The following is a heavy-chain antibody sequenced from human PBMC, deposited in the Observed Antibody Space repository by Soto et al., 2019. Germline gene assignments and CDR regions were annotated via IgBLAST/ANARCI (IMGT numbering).Heavy chain of an antibody. CDR2: ISGSGDRT. D-gene: IGHD4-17*01. CDR1: TFTFNNYA. J-gene: IGHJ5*02. Sequence: PGGSLRLSCAASTFTFNNYAMSWVRQAPGKGLEWVSLISGSGDRTYYTDSVKGRFTISRDNSKNTLFLQMNSLRAEDTAVYYCAKDLSPTRGFDPWGQGTLVTVSS. V-gene: IGHV3-23*01. CDR3: AKDLSPTRGFDP.